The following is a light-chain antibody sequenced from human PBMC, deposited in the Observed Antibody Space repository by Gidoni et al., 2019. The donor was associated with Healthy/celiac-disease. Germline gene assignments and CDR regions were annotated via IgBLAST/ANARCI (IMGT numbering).Light chain of an antibody. CDR3: AAWDDSLNAPV. V-gene: IGLV1-36*01. Sequence: QSVLTQPPSVSEAPRQRVTIPCSGSSSNIGNNAVNWYQQLPGTAPKLLIYYDDLLPSGVSDRFSGAKSGTSASLAISGLQSEDEADYYCAAWDDSLNAPVFGGGTKLTVL. J-gene: IGLJ2*01. CDR1: SSNIGNNA. CDR2: YDD.